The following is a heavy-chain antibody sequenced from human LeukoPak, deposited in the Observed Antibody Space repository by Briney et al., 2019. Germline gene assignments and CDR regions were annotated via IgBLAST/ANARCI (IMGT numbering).Heavy chain of an antibody. Sequence: KPSETLSLTCIVSGDSISSGNYYWSWIRQPPGKGPEWIGYIYHTASTYYNPSLESRVTILVDISKNQFSLKLSFLTAADTALYYCARVKAVAGTSRGIFDYWGQGTLVTVSS. CDR3: ARVKAVAGTSRGIFDY. D-gene: IGHD6-19*01. CDR1: GDSISSGNYY. J-gene: IGHJ4*02. V-gene: IGHV4-30-2*01. CDR2: IYHTAST.